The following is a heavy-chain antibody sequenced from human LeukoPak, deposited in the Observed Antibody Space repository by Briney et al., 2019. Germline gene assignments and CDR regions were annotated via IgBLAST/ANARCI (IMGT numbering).Heavy chain of an antibody. CDR3: ARLKRYSYGLYYFDY. Sequence: PSETLSLTCTVSGGSISSYYWSWIRQPPGKGLEWIGYIYYSGSTNYNPSLKSRVTISVDTSKNQFSLKLSSVTAADTAVYYCARLKRYSYGLYYFDYWGQGTLVTVSS. V-gene: IGHV4-59*01. CDR2: IYYSGST. CDR1: GGSISSYY. D-gene: IGHD5-18*01. J-gene: IGHJ4*02.